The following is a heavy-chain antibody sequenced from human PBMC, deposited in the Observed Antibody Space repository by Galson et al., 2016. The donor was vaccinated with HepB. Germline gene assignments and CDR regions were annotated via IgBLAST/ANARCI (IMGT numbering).Heavy chain of an antibody. CDR1: GYTLSKLS. Sequence: SVKVSCKVSGYTLSKLSMHWVRQAPVKGLEWMGGFDAGDAETIYAQNFQGRVTMTEDTSTDTAYMELSSLRPDDTAVYYCATGLAYYDSSGSRVVYFDYWGQGTLVTVSS. V-gene: IGHV1-24*01. D-gene: IGHD3-22*01. CDR2: FDAGDAET. J-gene: IGHJ4*02. CDR3: ATGLAYYDSSGSRVVYFDY.